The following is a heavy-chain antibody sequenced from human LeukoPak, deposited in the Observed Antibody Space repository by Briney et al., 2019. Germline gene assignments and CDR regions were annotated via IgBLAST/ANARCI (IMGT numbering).Heavy chain of an antibody. Sequence: GGSLRLSCAASGFTFDDYAMNWVRQAPGKGLEWVSGINWNGGTTGYADSVKGRFTISRDNAKNSLYLQMNSLRAEDTALYYCARDSNLKEPDGFDIWGQGTMVTVSS. D-gene: IGHD1-14*01. V-gene: IGHV3-20*04. CDR3: ARDSNLKEPDGFDI. J-gene: IGHJ3*02. CDR1: GFTFDDYA. CDR2: INWNGGTT.